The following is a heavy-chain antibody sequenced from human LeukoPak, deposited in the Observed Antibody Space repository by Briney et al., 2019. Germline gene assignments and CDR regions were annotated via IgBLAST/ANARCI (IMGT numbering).Heavy chain of an antibody. CDR2: INIAGSST. J-gene: IGHJ4*01. CDR3: ARDTLNYYASGNYYNDLGTDY. CDR1: GFSFSRYW. V-gene: IGHV3-74*01. Sequence: GGSLRLSCAASGFSFSRYWMHWVRQAPGKGLVWVSRINIAGSSTAHADSVRGRFTISRDNAKNTLYLQMNSLRAEDTAVYYCARDTLNYYASGNYYNDLGTDYWGQGTLVTVSS. D-gene: IGHD3-10*01.